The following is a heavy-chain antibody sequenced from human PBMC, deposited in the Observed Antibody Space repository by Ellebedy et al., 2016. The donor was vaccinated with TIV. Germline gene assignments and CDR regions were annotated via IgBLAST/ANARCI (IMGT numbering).Heavy chain of an antibody. CDR3: ARDPTYCSSTTCPPGRYYYYGLDV. J-gene: IGHJ6*02. D-gene: IGHD2-2*01. CDR2: INSDGSST. Sequence: GGSLRLXXAASGFTFSNYWMHWVRQAPGKGLVWVSHINSDGSSTNYADSVKGRFTISRDNAKNTLYLQMNSLRAEDTAVYYCARDPTYCSSTTCPPGRYYYYGLDVWGQGTTVTVSS. V-gene: IGHV3-74*01. CDR1: GFTFSNYW.